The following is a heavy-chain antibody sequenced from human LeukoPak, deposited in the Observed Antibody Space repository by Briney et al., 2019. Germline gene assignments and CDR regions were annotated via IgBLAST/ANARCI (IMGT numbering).Heavy chain of an antibody. J-gene: IGHJ3*02. CDR2: ISGSGGST. V-gene: IGHV3-23*01. D-gene: IGHD2-15*01. CDR3: AKEAPGHLCSGGSCPDAFDI. Sequence: GGSLRLSCAASGFTFSSYAMSWLRQAPGKGLEWVSAISGSGGSTYYADSVKGRFTISRDNSKNTLYLQMNSLRPGDTAVYYCAKEAPGHLCSGGSCPDAFDIWGQGTMVTVSS. CDR1: GFTFSSYA.